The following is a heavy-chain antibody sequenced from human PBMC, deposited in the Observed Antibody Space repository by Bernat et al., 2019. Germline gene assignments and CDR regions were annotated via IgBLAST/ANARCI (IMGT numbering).Heavy chain of an antibody. V-gene: IGHV3-30*03. CDR3: ARDKPGGWYAFDY. J-gene: IGHJ4*02. CDR1: GFTFSSYG. CDR2: ISYDGSNK. Sequence: QVQLVESGGGVVQPGRSLRLSCAASGFTFSSYGMHWVRQAPGKGLEWVAVISYDGSNKYYADSVKGRFTISRDNSKNTLYLQMNRLRDEDTAVYYCARDKPGGWYAFDYWGQGTLVTVSS. D-gene: IGHD6-19*01.